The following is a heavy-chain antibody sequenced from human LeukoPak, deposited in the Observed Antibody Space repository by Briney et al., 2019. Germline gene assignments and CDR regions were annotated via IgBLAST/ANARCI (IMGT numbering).Heavy chain of an antibody. CDR2: TSGSGGST. CDR1: GFTFSNYA. CDR3: ARVGLTTVVTGHDAFDI. D-gene: IGHD4-23*01. V-gene: IGHV3-23*01. Sequence: PGGSLRLSCAASGFTFSNYAMSWVRQAPGKGLEWVSATSGSGGSTYYADSVKGRFTISRDNAKNTLYLQMNSLRAEDTAVYYCARVGLTTVVTGHDAFDIWGQGTMVTVSS. J-gene: IGHJ3*02.